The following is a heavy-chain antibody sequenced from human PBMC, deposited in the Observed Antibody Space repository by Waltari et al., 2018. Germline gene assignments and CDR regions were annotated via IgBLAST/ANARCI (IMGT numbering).Heavy chain of an antibody. J-gene: IGHJ3*02. CDR3: ARDRQQQLVQGQAFDI. V-gene: IGHV1-69*10. Sequence: QVQLVQSGAEVKKPGSSVKVSCKASGGTFSSYAISWVRQAPGQGLEWMGGIIPNLGIANHAQKFQGRVTITADKSTSTAYMELSSLRSEDTAVYYCARDRQQQLVQGQAFDIWGQGTMVTVSS. CDR1: GGTFSSYA. D-gene: IGHD6-13*01. CDR2: IIPNLGIA.